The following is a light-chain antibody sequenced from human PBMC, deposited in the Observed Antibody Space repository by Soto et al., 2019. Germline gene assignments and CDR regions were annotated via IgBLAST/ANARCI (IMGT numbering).Light chain of an antibody. CDR1: QSVSSY. Sequence: EIVLTQSPATLSSSPGERATLSCRASQSVSSYLAWYQQKPGQAPRLLIYDASNRATGIPARFSGSGSGTDFTLTISSLEPEDFAVYYCQQRSNWLYTFGQGTKVDIK. V-gene: IGKV3-11*01. CDR2: DAS. J-gene: IGKJ2*01. CDR3: QQRSNWLYT.